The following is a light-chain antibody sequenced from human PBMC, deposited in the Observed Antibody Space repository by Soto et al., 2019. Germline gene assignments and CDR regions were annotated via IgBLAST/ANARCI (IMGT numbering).Light chain of an antibody. Sequence: EVVLTQSPGTLSLSPGERATLSCRASQSVSNNYLAWYQQKPGQAPRLLIYGASNRATGIPDRFSGSGSGTDFTLTISRLEPEDFAVYYCQQYNSYSEAFGQGTKVDI. CDR3: QQYNSYSEA. CDR1: QSVSNNY. J-gene: IGKJ1*01. V-gene: IGKV3-20*01. CDR2: GAS.